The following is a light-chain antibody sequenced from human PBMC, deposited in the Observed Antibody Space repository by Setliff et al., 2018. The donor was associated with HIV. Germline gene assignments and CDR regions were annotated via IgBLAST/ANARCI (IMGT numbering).Light chain of an antibody. CDR2: EVR. CDR1: SSDVGGYNY. V-gene: IGLV2-14*01. Sequence: QSALAQPASVSGSPGQSITISCTGTSSDVGGYNYVSWYQQHPGKAPKLIIYEVRNRPSGVSNRFSGSKSGNTASLTISGLQAEDEGDYYCSSYAITNTLPFGTGTKVPS. CDR3: SSYAITNTLP. J-gene: IGLJ1*01.